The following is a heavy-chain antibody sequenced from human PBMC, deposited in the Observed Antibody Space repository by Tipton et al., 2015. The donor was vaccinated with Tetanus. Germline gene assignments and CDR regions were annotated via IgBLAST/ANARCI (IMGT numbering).Heavy chain of an antibody. CDR2: INHSGST. CDR3: ARMGTNWGSKVAFDI. D-gene: IGHD7-27*01. V-gene: IGHV4-34*01. J-gene: IGHJ3*02. Sequence: GLVKPLETLSLTCAVYGGSFSGYYWSWIRQPPGKGLEWIGEINHSGSTNYNPSLKRRVTISVDTSKNQFSLKLRSVTAADTAVYYCARMGTNWGSKVAFDIWCQGTMVTVSS. CDR1: GGSFSGYY.